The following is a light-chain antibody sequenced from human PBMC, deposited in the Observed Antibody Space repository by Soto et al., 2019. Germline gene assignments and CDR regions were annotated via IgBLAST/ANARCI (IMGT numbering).Light chain of an antibody. CDR1: QSVNSN. CDR3: QQYNSWPRT. V-gene: IGKV3-15*01. CDR2: GAS. Sequence: EIVMTQSPVTLSVSPGERATLSCRASQSVNSNLAWYQQKPGQAPRLLIYGASSRATGIPARFSGSGSGTEFTLTITSLQSEDFAVYYCQQYNSWPRTFGQGTKVDIK. J-gene: IGKJ1*01.